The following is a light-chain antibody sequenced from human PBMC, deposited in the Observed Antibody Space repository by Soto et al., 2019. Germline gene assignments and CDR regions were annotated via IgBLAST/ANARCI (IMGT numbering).Light chain of an antibody. Sequence: EIVLPQSPGTLSLSPGERATLSCRASQSVSSSYLAWYQQKPGQAPRLLIYGASSRATGIPDRFSGSGSGTDFTLTISRLEPEDFAVYYGQQYGSSPWTFGQGTKVEIK. CDR1: QSVSSSY. CDR3: QQYGSSPWT. V-gene: IGKV3-20*01. J-gene: IGKJ1*01. CDR2: GAS.